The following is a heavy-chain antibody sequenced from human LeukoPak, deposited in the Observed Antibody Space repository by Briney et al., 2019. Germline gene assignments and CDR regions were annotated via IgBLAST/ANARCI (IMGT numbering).Heavy chain of an antibody. CDR1: GFTFSSYW. CDR2: INHSGST. V-gene: IGHV4-34*01. D-gene: IGHD3-10*01. Sequence: GSLRLSCAASGFTFSSYWMHWIRQPPGKGLEWIGEINHSGSTNYNPSLKSRVTISLDKSNNQFSLKLSSVTAADTAMYYCARDTGGRGRLDGFDIWGQGTMVTVSS. J-gene: IGHJ3*02. CDR3: ARDTGGRGRLDGFDI.